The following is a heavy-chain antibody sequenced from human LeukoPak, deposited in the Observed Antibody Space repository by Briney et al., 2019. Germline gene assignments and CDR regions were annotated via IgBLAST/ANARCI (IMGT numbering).Heavy chain of an antibody. CDR1: GGSFSGYY. J-gene: IGHJ4*02. D-gene: IGHD2-15*01. Sequence: SETLSLTCAVYGGSFSGYYWSWIRQPPGKGPEWIGEINHSGSTNYNPSLKSRVTISVDTSKNQFSLKLSSVTAADTAAYYCARGRSEDIVVVVAATDFDYWGQGTLVTVSS. CDR2: INHSGST. CDR3: ARGRSEDIVVVVAATDFDY. V-gene: IGHV4-34*01.